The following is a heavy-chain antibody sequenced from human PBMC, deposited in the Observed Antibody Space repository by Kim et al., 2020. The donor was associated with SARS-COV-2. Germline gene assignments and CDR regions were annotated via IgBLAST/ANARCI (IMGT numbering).Heavy chain of an antibody. Sequence: NPDSKKGRFTISKDKAKNPVYLQWNSRGAEDTAVYYCAKGLSGWSKNFDYWGQGTLVTVSS. V-gene: IGHV3-11*01. D-gene: IGHD6-19*01. J-gene: IGHJ4*02. CDR3: AKGLSGWSKNFDY.